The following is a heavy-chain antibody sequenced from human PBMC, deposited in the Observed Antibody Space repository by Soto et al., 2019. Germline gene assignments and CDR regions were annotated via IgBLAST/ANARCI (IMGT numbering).Heavy chain of an antibody. CDR2: IFHDGTA. CDR1: GVSISSGNW. D-gene: IGHD2-8*01. Sequence: SETLSLTCAVSGVSISSGNWWTWVRQTPQRGLEYIGEIFHDGTANYYPSFERRVAISVDTPKNQFSLKLTSVTAADTTIYFCARLVYDTRLNYMYFDFWGQGALVTVSS. V-gene: IGHV4-4*02. CDR3: ARLVYDTRLNYMYFDF. J-gene: IGHJ4*02.